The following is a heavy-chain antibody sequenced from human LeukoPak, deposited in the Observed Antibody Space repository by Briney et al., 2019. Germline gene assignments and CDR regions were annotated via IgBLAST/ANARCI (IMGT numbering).Heavy chain of an antibody. D-gene: IGHD5-12*01. Sequence: GASVKVSCKASGYTFTSYYMHWVRQAPGQGLEWMGWMNPNSGNTGYAQKFQGRVTITRNTSISTAYMELSSLRSEDTAVYYCAILRGYSGYDLIDYWGQGTLVTVSS. CDR2: MNPNSGNT. J-gene: IGHJ4*02. CDR1: GYTFTSYY. CDR3: AILRGYSGYDLIDY. V-gene: IGHV1-8*03.